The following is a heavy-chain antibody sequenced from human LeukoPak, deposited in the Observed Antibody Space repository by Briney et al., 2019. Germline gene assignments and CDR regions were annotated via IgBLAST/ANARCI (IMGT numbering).Heavy chain of an antibody. CDR2: IYSNGGT. CDR3: ARGLRYSATYWGPYYFDY. V-gene: IGHV4-61*02. J-gene: IGHJ4*02. Sequence: TSETLSLTCTVSGGSISSGSYFWSWVRQPAGKGLEWIGRIYSNGGTVYNPSLESRVTISVDTSKNQFSLNLNSVTAADTAVYYCARGLRYSATYWGPYYFDYWGQGTLVIVSS. D-gene: IGHD1-26*01. CDR1: GGSISSGSYF.